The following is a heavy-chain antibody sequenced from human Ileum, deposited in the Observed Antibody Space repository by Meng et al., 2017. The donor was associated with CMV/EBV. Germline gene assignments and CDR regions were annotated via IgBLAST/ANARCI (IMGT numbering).Heavy chain of an antibody. CDR3: ATELNWDNF. J-gene: IGHJ4*02. D-gene: IGHD1-1*01. Sequence: ESLKISCTTSGFIFSGRWMTWVRQAPGKGLEGVANIKSEGSEKYYVDSVKGRFTISRDNAKNSLYLQMNSLRAEDTAVYYCATELNWDNFWGQGTLVTVSS. CDR1: GFIFSGRW. V-gene: IGHV3-7*01. CDR2: IKSEGSEK.